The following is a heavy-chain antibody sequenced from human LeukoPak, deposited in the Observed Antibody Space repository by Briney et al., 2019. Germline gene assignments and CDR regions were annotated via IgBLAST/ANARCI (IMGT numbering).Heavy chain of an antibody. CDR2: FKTNSGQV. V-gene: IGHV3-23*01. CDR1: GFTFSDYA. D-gene: IGHD4-11*01. Sequence: QTGGSLRLSCVASGFTFSDYAMNWVRQAPGKGLEWVSTFKTNSGQVYHAESVRGRFTISRDNSKNTAYLQMSSLRAEDTALYYCARSVPDYTRFDYWGQGALVTVSP. J-gene: IGHJ4*02. CDR3: ARSVPDYTRFDY.